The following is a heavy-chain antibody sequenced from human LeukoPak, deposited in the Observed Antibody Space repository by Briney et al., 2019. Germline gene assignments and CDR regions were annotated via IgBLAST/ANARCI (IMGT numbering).Heavy chain of an antibody. CDR3: ARHSLMYQDFDY. CDR2: INHSGST. J-gene: IGHJ4*02. CDR1: GGSFSGYY. Sequence: SETLSLTCAVYGGSFSGYYWSWIRRPPGKGLEWIREINHSGSTNYNPSLKSRVTISVDTSKNQFSLKLSSVTAADTAVYYCARHSLMYQDFDYWGQGTLVTVSS. D-gene: IGHD2-2*01. V-gene: IGHV4-34*01.